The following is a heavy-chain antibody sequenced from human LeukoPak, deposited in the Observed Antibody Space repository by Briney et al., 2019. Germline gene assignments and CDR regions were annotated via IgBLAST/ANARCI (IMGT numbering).Heavy chain of an antibody. CDR2: IIPIFGSA. D-gene: IGHD3-3*01. CDR3: ARRGRGVASGYDY. Sequence: ASVKVSCKASGGTFSSYPISWVRQAPGQGLEWMGGIIPIFGSANYAQKFQGRVTITADESTSTAYMELTSLRSEDMAVYYCARRGRGVASGYDYWGQGTLVTVSS. CDR1: GGTFSSYP. V-gene: IGHV1-69*13. J-gene: IGHJ4*02.